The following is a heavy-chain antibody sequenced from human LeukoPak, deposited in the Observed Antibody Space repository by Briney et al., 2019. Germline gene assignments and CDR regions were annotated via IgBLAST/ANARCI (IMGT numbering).Heavy chain of an antibody. Sequence: PSETLSLTCSVSGGSISTSSYYWSWIRQPPGTGLEWIGSIYYIGSTYYNPSLTGRVTISADTSKNQFSLKLSSVTAADTAVYYCARPVEPEYSSSNWFDPSGQGILVTASS. D-gene: IGHD6-13*01. CDR3: ARPVEPEYSSSNWFDP. J-gene: IGHJ5*02. V-gene: IGHV4-39*01. CDR1: GGSISTSSYY. CDR2: IYYIGST.